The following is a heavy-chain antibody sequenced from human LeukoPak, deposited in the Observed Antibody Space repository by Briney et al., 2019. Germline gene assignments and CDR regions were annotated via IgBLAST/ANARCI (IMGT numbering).Heavy chain of an antibody. D-gene: IGHD3-22*01. CDR1: GYTFTGCY. J-gene: IGHJ3*02. CDR2: INPNSGGT. Sequence: ASVKVSCKASGYTFTGCYMHWVPQAPGQGLKRLGRINPNSGGTNYAQKFPGRVTMTRETSISTAYVELRTLRRDGTAVCDCARAMIVVLDASDISGPRTTVTVSS. CDR3: ARAMIVVLDASDI. V-gene: IGHV1-2*06.